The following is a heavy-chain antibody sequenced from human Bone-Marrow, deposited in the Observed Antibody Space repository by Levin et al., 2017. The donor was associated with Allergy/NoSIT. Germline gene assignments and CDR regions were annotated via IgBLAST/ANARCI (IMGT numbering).Heavy chain of an antibody. CDR3: PRGPRLAVGKCYFES. V-gene: IGHV3-30-3*01. J-gene: IGHJ5*01. D-gene: IGHD6-19*01. CDR1: GFTFSNFA. CDR2: IPHDGANT. Sequence: PGGSLRLSCAASGFTFSNFAMHWVRQAPGKGLEWVAAIPHDGANTYYTDSVRGRFTISRDNSKNTLFVEMNSLRVEDTAVYYCPRGPRLAVGKCYFESWGQGTLVTVSS.